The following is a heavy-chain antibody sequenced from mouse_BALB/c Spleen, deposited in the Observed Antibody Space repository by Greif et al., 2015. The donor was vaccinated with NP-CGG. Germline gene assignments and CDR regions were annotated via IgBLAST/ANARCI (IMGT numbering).Heavy chain of an antibody. CDR2: ISSGGSYT. Sequence: EVKVVESGGGLVKPGGSLKLSCAASGFTFSSYAMSWVRQTPEKRLEWVATISSGGSYTYYPDSVKGRFTISRDNAKNTLYLQMSSLRSEDTAMYYCAKELEAMDYWGQGTSVTVSS. D-gene: IGHD3-3*01. V-gene: IGHV5-9-1*01. CDR1: GFTFSSYA. CDR3: AKELEAMDY. J-gene: IGHJ4*01.